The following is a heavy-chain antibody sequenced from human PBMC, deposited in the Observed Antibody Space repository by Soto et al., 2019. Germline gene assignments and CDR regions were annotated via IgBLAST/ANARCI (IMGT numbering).Heavy chain of an antibody. CDR2: IYYSGST. V-gene: IGHV4-31*03. CDR1: GGSISSGGYY. CDR3: ASSSSGYSYGYSDY. J-gene: IGHJ4*02. D-gene: IGHD5-18*01. Sequence: PSETLSLTCTVSGGSISSGGYYWSWIRQRPGKGLEWIGYIYYSGSTYYNPSLKSRVTISVDTSKNQFSLKLSSVTAADTAVYYCASSSSGYSYGYSDYWGQGTLVTVSS.